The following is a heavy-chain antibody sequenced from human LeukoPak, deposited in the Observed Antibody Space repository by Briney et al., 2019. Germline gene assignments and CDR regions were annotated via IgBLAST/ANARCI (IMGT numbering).Heavy chain of an antibody. CDR2: MYPTLYHVGST. Sequence: RTSETLSLTCAVSGGSISSNFYWGWIRQSPGKGLEWIATMYPTLYHVGSTFYSPSLKSRVTMSLDKSQNQFSLKLSSVTAADTAVYYCAISIGYSYGDDAFDVWGPGTGVTVSS. D-gene: IGHD5-18*01. V-gene: IGHV4-38-2*01. CDR3: AISIGYSYGDDAFDV. CDR1: GGSISSNFY. J-gene: IGHJ3*01.